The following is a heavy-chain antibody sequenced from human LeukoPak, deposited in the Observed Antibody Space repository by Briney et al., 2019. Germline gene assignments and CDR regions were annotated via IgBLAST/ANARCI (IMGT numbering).Heavy chain of an antibody. J-gene: IGHJ4*02. D-gene: IGHD3-22*01. CDR3: AKDLVKSNTYYYDSSGYAGRY. V-gene: IGHV3-23*01. Sequence: GGSLRLSCAASGFTFSSYAMSWVRQAPGKGLEWVSAISGSGGSTYYADSVKGRFTISRDNSKNTLYLQMNSLRAEDTAVYYCAKDLVKSNTYYYDSSGYAGRYWGQGTLVTVSS. CDR2: ISGSGGST. CDR1: GFTFSSYA.